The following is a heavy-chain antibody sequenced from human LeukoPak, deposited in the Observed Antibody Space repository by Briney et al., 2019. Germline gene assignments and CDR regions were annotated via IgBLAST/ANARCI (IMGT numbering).Heavy chain of an antibody. Sequence: GGSLRLSCAASGFTFSSYAVSWVRQTARKGLEWVSTVSGTGGSTYYADSVKGRFTVSRDNSKKTLYLQMTSLSPEDTAIYYCAKIAVGATLRPHAFDMWGQGTMVTVSS. V-gene: IGHV3-23*01. CDR1: GFTFSSYA. J-gene: IGHJ3*02. CDR3: AKIAVGATLRPHAFDM. D-gene: IGHD1-26*01. CDR2: VSGTGGST.